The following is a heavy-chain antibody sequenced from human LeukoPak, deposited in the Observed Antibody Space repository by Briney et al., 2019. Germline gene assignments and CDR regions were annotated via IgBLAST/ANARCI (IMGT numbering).Heavy chain of an antibody. J-gene: IGHJ6*03. CDR3: AGLGLIVVVPTAIEDYYYMDV. CDR1: GGSISSSSYY. V-gene: IGHV4-39*01. D-gene: IGHD2-2*02. Sequence: KASETLSLTCSVSGGSISSSSYYWGWIRQPPGKGLEWIGSIYYSGRTYYNPSLKSRVSISVDTSKNQFSLKLSSVTAADTAVYYCAGLGLIVVVPTAIEDYYYMDVWGKGTTVTVSS. CDR2: IYYSGRT.